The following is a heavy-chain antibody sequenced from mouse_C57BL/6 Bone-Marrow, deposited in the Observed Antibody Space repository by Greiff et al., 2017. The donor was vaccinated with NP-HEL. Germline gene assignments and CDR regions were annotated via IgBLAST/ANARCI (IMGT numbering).Heavy chain of an antibody. V-gene: IGHV5-12*01. J-gene: IGHJ3*01. CDR1: GFTFSDYY. Sequence: MLVESGGGLVQPGGSLKLSCAASGFTFSDYYMYWVRQTPEKRLEWVAYISNGGGSTYYPDTVKGRFTISRDNAKNTLYLQMSRLKSEDTAMYYCARHGGGAYWGQGTLVTVSA. CDR2: ISNGGGST. CDR3: ARHGGGAY.